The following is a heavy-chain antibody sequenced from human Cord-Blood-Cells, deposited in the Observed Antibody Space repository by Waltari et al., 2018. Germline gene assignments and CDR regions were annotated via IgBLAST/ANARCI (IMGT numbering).Heavy chain of an antibody. CDR3: ARESWYSWNYFDY. CDR1: GYTLTGYY. J-gene: IGHJ4*02. V-gene: IGHV1-2*02. CDR2: INPNSGGT. Sequence: QVQLLQSGAGVKKTGASVKDSCKASGYTLTGYYMHWVRQTPGQGLEWMGLINPNSGGTNNARKCQGRDSMTRVTSISTVYIELIKLRSDDTAVYYCARESWYSWNYFDYWGQGTLVTVS. D-gene: IGHD1-20*01.